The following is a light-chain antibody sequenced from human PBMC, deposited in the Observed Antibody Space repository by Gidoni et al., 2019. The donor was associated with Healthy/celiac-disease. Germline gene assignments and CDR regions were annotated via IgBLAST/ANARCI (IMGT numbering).Light chain of an antibody. V-gene: IGKV1-33*01. CDR1: QDISNY. CDR2: DAS. J-gene: IGKJ2*01. Sequence: DIHMNQSPSSLSASVGARVTITCQARQDISNYLNWYQQKPGKAPKLLIYDASNLETGVPSRFSGSGSGTDFTFTISSLQPEDIATYYCQQYDNLPYTFXQXTKLEIK. CDR3: QQYDNLPYT.